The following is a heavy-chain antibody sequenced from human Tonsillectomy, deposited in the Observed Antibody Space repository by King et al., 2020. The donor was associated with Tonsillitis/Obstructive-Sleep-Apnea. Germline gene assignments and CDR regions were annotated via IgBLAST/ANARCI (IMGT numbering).Heavy chain of an antibody. Sequence: VQLVESRGGVVQPGRSLRLSCAASGFTLSSSGIHWVRQGPGKGLEWVAVISSDGKNKYYADSVKGRFTISKDNSKNTLYLQMNSLRTEDTAVYYCAKDRSYSWSFDYWGQGTLVTVSS. V-gene: IGHV3-30*18. CDR2: ISSDGKNK. J-gene: IGHJ4*02. D-gene: IGHD6-13*01. CDR3: AKDRSYSWSFDY. CDR1: GFTLSSSG.